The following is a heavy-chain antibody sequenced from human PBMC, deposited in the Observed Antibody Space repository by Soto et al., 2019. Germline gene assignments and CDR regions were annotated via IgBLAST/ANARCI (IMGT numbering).Heavy chain of an antibody. Sequence: GGSLILSCAASGLTFSRYLVSWVRQAPGKGLEWVASIKQDGSERYYVDSVKGRITISRDHSKDTLYLQMNSLKTEDTAVYYCTTGLSNGYYNFDYWGQGTPVTVSS. CDR3: TTGLSNGYYNFDY. D-gene: IGHD3-22*01. V-gene: IGHV3-7*05. CDR1: GLTFSRYL. J-gene: IGHJ4*02. CDR2: IKQDGSER.